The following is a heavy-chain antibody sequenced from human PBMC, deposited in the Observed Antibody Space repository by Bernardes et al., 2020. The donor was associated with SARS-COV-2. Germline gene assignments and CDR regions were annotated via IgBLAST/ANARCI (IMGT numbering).Heavy chain of an antibody. V-gene: IGHV3-11*04. D-gene: IGHD3-10*01. CDR1: GFTFSDYY. CDR2: ISSSGSTI. CDR3: TGELSSYYGMDV. Sequence: GSLRLSCAASGFTFSDYYMSWIRQAPGKGLEWVSYISSSGSTIYYADSVKGRFTISRDNAKNTLYLQMNSLRAEDTAVYYCTGELSSYYGMDVWGQGTTVTVSS. J-gene: IGHJ6*02.